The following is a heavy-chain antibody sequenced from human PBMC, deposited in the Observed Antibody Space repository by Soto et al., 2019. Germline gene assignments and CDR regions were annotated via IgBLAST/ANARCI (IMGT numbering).Heavy chain of an antibody. CDR2: ISYDGSNK. V-gene: IGHV3-30-3*01. CDR3: ARDPSGSYIFYYYYGMDV. J-gene: IGHJ6*02. Sequence: QVQLVESGGGVVQPGRSLRLSCAASGFTFSSYAMHWVRQAPGKGLEWVAVISYDGSNKYYADSVKGRFTISRDNSKNTLYLQMNSLRAEDTAVYYCARDPSGSYIFYYYYGMDVWGQGTTFTVSS. D-gene: IGHD1-26*01. CDR1: GFTFSSYA.